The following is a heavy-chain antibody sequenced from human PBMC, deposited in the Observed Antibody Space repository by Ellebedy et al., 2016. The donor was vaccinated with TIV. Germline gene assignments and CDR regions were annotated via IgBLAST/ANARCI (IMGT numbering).Heavy chain of an antibody. CDR2: FHYDGST. V-gene: IGHV4-39*02. D-gene: IGHD3/OR15-3a*01. CDR3: ATSRGHDFCTGFYGPSWFDP. Sequence: MPGGSLRLSCSVSGDSITSSGFYWGWIRQPPGKGLEWIASFHYDGSTYYNPSLKSRVSKSIDTSKNRFSLRLTSVTAADTAVYYCATSRGHDFCTGFYGPSWFDPWGQGSLVTVSS. CDR1: GDSITSSGFY. J-gene: IGHJ5*02.